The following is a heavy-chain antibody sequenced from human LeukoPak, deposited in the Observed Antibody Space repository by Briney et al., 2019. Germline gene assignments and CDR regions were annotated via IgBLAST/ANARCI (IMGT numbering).Heavy chain of an antibody. CDR2: IIPIFGTA. D-gene: IGHD3-3*01. V-gene: IGHV1-69*01. Sequence: GASVKVSCKASGGTFSSYAISWERQAPGQGLEWMGGIIPIFGTANYAQKFQGRVTITADESTSTAYMELSSLRSEDTAVYYCASRHLPIFGVPYYYYGMDVWGQGTTVTVSS. J-gene: IGHJ6*02. CDR3: ASRHLPIFGVPYYYYGMDV. CDR1: GGTFSSYA.